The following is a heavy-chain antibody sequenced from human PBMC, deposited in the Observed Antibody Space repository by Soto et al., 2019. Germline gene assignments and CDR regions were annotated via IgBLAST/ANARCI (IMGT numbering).Heavy chain of an antibody. CDR2: TSYDGSDK. V-gene: IGHV3-30*19. J-gene: IGHJ1*01. CDR1: GFTFRSYV. D-gene: IGHD3-16*01. CDR3: ARWGTTGGLDV. Sequence: QVQLVESGGGVVQPGTSLRVYCVGSGFTFRSYVIHWVRQAPDKGLEWVALTSYDGSDKYYDDSVRGRFTISRDNSRNTVDLQMDSLRLEDTALYYCARWGTTGGLDVWGQGTLVSVSS.